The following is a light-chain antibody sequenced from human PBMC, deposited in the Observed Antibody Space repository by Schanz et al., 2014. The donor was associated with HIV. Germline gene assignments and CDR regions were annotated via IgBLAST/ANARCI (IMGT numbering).Light chain of an antibody. Sequence: QSVLMQPPSVSAAPGQRVTISCSGGSSNIGNHYVSWHHHLPGTAPKLLIYDNTKRPSGIPDRFSGSKSGTSATLDITGLQTGDEADYYCGTWDSTLSAWVLGGGTKVTVL. CDR1: SSNIGNHY. CDR3: GTWDSTLSAWV. V-gene: IGLV1-51*01. J-gene: IGLJ2*01. CDR2: DNT.